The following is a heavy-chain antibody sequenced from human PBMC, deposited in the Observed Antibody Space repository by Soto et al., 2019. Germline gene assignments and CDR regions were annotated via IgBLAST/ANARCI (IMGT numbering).Heavy chain of an antibody. J-gene: IGHJ6*02. V-gene: IGHV3-33*06. D-gene: IGHD5-12*01. CDR1: GFSFENYG. Sequence: QVQMVESGGGVVQPGRSLRLSCAASGFSFENYGMHWVRQAPGRGLDWVAIIWYDGSLQYYAAAVKGRFTISRDNSKNALYLEMNSLRAEDTAVYYCANLWGDGYNLGQDYNGMDVWGPGTTVIVAS. CDR3: ANLWGDGYNLGQDYNGMDV. CDR2: IWYDGSLQ.